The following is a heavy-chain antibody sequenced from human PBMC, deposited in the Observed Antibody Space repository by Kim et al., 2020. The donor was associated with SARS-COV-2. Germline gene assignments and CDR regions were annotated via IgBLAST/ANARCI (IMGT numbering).Heavy chain of an antibody. V-gene: IGHV3-30-3*01. CDR3: ARESDDSSGYYPPGLSDY. J-gene: IGHJ4*02. Sequence: GGSLRLSCAASGFTFSSYAMHWVRQAPGKGLEWVAVISYDGSNKYYADSVKGRFTISRDNSKNTLYLQMNSLRAEDTAVYYCARESDDSSGYYPPGLSDYWGQGTLVTVSS. CDR2: ISYDGSNK. D-gene: IGHD3-22*01. CDR1: GFTFSSYA.